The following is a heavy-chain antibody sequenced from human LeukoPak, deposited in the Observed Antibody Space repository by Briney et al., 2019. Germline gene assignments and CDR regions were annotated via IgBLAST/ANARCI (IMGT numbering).Heavy chain of an antibody. Sequence: GRSLRLSCAASGFTFSSYGMHWVRQAPGKGLEWVAVIWYDGSNKYYADSVKGRFTISRDNSKNTLYLQMNSLRAEDTAVYCCARDVEVKRVELFDYWGQGTLVTVSS. CDR2: IWYDGSNK. D-gene: IGHD2-15*01. CDR3: ARDVEVKRVELFDY. J-gene: IGHJ4*02. V-gene: IGHV3-33*01. CDR1: GFTFSSYG.